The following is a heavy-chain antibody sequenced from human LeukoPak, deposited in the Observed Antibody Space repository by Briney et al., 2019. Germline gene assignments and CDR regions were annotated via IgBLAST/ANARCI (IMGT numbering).Heavy chain of an antibody. CDR3: ARFRYDYGDGPDY. D-gene: IGHD4/OR15-4a*01. CDR1: GYTFTSYD. V-gene: IGHV1-8*01. Sequence: ASVKVSCEASGYTFTSYDINWVRQAAGQGLEWMGFMTPNSGNTGYAQKLQGRVTMTRNTSISTAYMELSSLRSEDTAVYYCARFRYDYGDGPDYWGQGTLVTVSS. CDR2: MTPNSGNT. J-gene: IGHJ4*02.